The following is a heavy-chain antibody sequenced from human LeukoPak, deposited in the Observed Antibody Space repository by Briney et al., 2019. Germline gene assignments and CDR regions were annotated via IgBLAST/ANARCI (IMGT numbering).Heavy chain of an antibody. V-gene: IGHV3-53*01. CDR3: ARAREGCTNYAFDI. CDR1: WFTVSSSY. D-gene: IGHD2-8*01. J-gene: IGHJ3*02. CDR2: IYSGGST. Sequence: PGGSLRLSCAASWFTVSSSYISWVRPAPGKGLEWVAVIYSGGSTYYADSVKGGFTISRDNSKNTLHLQMNSLRAEDTAVYYCARAREGCTNYAFDIWGQGTMVTVSS.